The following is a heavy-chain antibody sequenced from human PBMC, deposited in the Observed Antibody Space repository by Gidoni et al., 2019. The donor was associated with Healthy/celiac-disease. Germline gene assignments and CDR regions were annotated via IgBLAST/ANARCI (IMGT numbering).Heavy chain of an antibody. J-gene: IGHJ6*02. CDR1: GGSFSGYY. CDR2: INHSGST. Sequence: QVQLQQWGAGLLNPSETLSLTCAVYGGSFSGYYWSWIRQPPGKGLEWIGEINHSGSTNYNPSLKSRVTISVDMSKNQFSLKLSSVTAADTAVYYCARGLGQLLWAARGMDVWGQGTTVTVSS. V-gene: IGHV4-34*01. D-gene: IGHD2-2*01. CDR3: ARGLGQLLWAARGMDV.